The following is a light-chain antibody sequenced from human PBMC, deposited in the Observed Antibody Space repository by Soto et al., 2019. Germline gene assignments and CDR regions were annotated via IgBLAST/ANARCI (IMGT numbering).Light chain of an antibody. Sequence: IQLKQSPSSLSASVEDRVTITCRASQGISSYLGWYQQKPGKAPNLLIYDASTLHSGVPSRFSGGGSGTDFTLTISSLQPEDFATYYCQQVNVYPSTFGGGTKVDI. J-gene: IGKJ4*01. V-gene: IGKV1-9*01. CDR1: QGISSY. CDR3: QQVNVYPST. CDR2: DAS.